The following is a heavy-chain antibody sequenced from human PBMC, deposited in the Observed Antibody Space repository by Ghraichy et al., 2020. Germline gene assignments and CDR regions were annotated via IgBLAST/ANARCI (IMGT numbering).Heavy chain of an antibody. D-gene: IGHD4-17*01. CDR2: IYYSGST. CDR1: GGSISSSSYY. V-gene: IGHV4-39*01. CDR3: ARHHARRTTVTTRRGWYFDL. J-gene: IGHJ2*01. Sequence: SQTLSLTCTVSGGSISSSSYYWGWIRQPPGKGLEWIGSIYYSGSTYYNPSLKSRVTISVDTSKNQFSLKLSSVTASDTAVYYCARHHARRTTVTTRRGWYFDLWGRGTLVTVSS.